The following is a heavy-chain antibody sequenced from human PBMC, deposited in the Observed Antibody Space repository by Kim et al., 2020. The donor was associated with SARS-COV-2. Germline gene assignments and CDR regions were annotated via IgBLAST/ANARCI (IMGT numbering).Heavy chain of an antibody. D-gene: IGHD1-26*01. Sequence: TYYADSVKGRFTISRDNSKNTLYLQMNGLRAEDTAVYYCAKESFVGATNYWGQGTLVTVSS. CDR2: T. V-gene: IGHV3-23*01. J-gene: IGHJ4*02. CDR3: AKESFVGATNY.